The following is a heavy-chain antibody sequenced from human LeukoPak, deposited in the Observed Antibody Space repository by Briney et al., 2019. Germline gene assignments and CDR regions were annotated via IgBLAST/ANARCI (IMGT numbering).Heavy chain of an antibody. CDR1: GITFPSYT. J-gene: IGHJ4*02. Sequence: GGSLRPSCTASGITFPSYTMSWVRQAQGRGMEWISAIVGRGDVTDHADSVKGRFTVSRDNSRNTLYLQMNSLRVEDTAVYYCAKSSGDWPSPFDYWGQGTLVTVSS. CDR2: IVGRGDVT. CDR3: AKSSGDWPSPFDY. V-gene: IGHV3-23*01. D-gene: IGHD2-21*02.